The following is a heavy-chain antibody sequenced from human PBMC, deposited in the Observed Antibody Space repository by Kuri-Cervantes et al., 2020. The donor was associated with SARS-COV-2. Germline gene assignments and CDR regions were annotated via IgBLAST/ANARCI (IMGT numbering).Heavy chain of an antibody. J-gene: IGHJ6*02. V-gene: IGHV3-23*01. CDR2: ISGSGGST. D-gene: IGHD2-2*01. CDR1: GVTFSSYA. Sequence: GESLKIYCAASGVTFSSYAMSWVRQAPGKGLEWVSAISGSGGSTYYADAVKGRFTISRDNSKITLYLQMNSLSAEDTAVSYCAKDSGYQLHYVYYYYGMDVWGQGTTITVSS. CDR3: AKDSGYQLHYVYYYYGMDV.